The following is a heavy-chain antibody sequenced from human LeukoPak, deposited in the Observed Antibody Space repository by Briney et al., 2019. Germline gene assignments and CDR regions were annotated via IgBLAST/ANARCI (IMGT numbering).Heavy chain of an antibody. CDR2: IIPIFGTA. V-gene: IGHV1-69*05. CDR1: GAPFSSYA. Sequence: GASVRPSCTASGAPFSSYAISWVRQAPGHGLEWMGGIIPIFGTANYAQKFQGRVTITTDESTSTAYMELSSLRSKDTAVYYCARSGDGYNWYFDYWGQGTLVTVSS. D-gene: IGHD5-24*01. J-gene: IGHJ4*02. CDR3: ARSGDGYNWYFDY.